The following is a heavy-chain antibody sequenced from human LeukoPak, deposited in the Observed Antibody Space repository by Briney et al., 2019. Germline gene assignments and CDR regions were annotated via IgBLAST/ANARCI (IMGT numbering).Heavy chain of an antibody. CDR1: GFTFSSYW. CDR2: INSDGSST. J-gene: IGHJ5*02. D-gene: IGHD1-7*01. V-gene: IGHV3-74*01. Sequence: GGSLRLSCAASGFTFSSYWRHWVRQAPGQGLVWVSRINSDGSSTTYADSVKGRFTISRDNAKNTLYLQMNSLRAEDTAVYYWARDRNWNFLPEFDPWGQGTLVTVSS. CDR3: ARDRNWNFLPEFDP.